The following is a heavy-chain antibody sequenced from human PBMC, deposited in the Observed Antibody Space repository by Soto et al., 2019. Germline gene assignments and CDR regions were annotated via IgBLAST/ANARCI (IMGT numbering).Heavy chain of an antibody. CDR1: GGTFSSYA. D-gene: IGHD6-13*01. J-gene: IGHJ4*02. CDR3: ARERQQLVGNYFDY. V-gene: IGHV1-69*01. Sequence: QVQLVQSGAEVKKPGSSVKVSCKASGGTFSSYAISWVRQAPGRGLEWMGGIIPIFGTANYAQKFQGRVTITADESTSTAYMELSSLRSEDTAVYYCARERQQLVGNYFDYWGQGTLVTVSS. CDR2: IIPIFGTA.